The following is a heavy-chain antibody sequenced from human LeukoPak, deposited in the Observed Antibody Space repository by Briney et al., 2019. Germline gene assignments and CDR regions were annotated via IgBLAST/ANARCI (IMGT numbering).Heavy chain of an antibody. CDR1: GGSISTSNYY. Sequence: PSETLSLTCTASGGSISTSNYYWGWIRQPPGKGLEWIGYIYYSGSTNYNPSLKSRVTISVDTSKNQFSLKLSSVTAADTAVYYCAREYCSGGSCYSEGIFDYWGQGTLVTVSS. D-gene: IGHD2-15*01. J-gene: IGHJ4*02. CDR3: AREYCSGGSCYSEGIFDY. CDR2: IYYSGST. V-gene: IGHV4-61*01.